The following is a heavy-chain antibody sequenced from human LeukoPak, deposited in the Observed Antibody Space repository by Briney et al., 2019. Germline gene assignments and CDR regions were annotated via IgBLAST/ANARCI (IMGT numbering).Heavy chain of an antibody. CDR1: GGSLSSYY. CDR2: INHSGSA. V-gene: IGHV4-34*01. D-gene: IGHD6-13*01. J-gene: IGHJ5*02. CDR3: ARHSYSSSWYRWFDP. Sequence: SETLSLTCTVSGGSLSSYYWSWIRQPPGKGLEWIGEINHSGSANYNPSLKSRVTISVDTSKNQFSLKLSSVTAADTAVYYCARHSYSSSWYRWFDPWGQGTLVTVSS.